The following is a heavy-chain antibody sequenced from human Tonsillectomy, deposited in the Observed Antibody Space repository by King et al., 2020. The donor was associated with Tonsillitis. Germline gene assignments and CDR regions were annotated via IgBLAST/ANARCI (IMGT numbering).Heavy chain of an antibody. CDR3: AYSSPTNSFDY. CDR1: GYTFTELS. CDR2: FDPEVGET. Sequence: VQLVQSGAEVRKPGASVKVSCKVSGYTFTELSMHWVRQAPGKGLQWMGGFDPEVGETVYAQTFQGRVTVTEDTSTDTAYMELSSLRSEDTAIYYCAYSSPTNSFDYWGQGTLVTVSS. J-gene: IGHJ4*02. V-gene: IGHV1-24*01. D-gene: IGHD6-13*01.